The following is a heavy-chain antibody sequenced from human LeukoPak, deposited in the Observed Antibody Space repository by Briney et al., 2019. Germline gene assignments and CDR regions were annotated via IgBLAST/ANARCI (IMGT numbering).Heavy chain of an antibody. V-gene: IGHV3-74*03. CDR3: ARDLDFGGYSNFDY. D-gene: IGHD4-23*01. CDR2: IKSDGSSI. CDR1: GFTFSSYW. J-gene: IGHJ4*02. Sequence: GGSLRLSCAASGFTFSSYWMHWVRQAPGKGLVWVSRIKSDGSSIMYADSVKGRFTISRDNAKSTLYLQVNSLRAEDTAVYYCARDLDFGGYSNFDYWGQGTLVTVSS.